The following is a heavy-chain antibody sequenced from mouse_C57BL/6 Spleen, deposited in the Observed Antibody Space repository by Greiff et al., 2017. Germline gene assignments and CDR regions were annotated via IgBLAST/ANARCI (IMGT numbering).Heavy chain of an antibody. CDR2: INPSNGGT. D-gene: IGHD1-1*01. J-gene: IGHJ3*01. CDR1: GYTFTSYW. V-gene: IGHV1-53*01. Sequence: QVQLQQPGTELVKPGASVKLSCKASGYTFTSYWMHWVKQRPGQGLEWIGNINPSNGGTNHNEKFKSKATLTVDKSSSTAYMQRSSLTSEESAVYYCARGGYGSPCFAYWGQGTLVTVSA. CDR3: ARGGYGSPCFAY.